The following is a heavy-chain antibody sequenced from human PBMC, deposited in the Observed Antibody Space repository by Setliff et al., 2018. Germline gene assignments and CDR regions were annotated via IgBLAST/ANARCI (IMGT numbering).Heavy chain of an antibody. CDR3: AKTYYYDSSGYSDY. CDR1: GFTFSDYY. CDR2: ISSSSSYT. J-gene: IGHJ4*02. Sequence: GESLKISCAASGFTFSDYYMSWIRQAPGKGLEWVSYISSSSSYTNYADSVKGRFTISRDNAKNSLYLQMNSLRAEDTAVYYCAKTYYYDSSGYSDYWGQGTLVTVSS. D-gene: IGHD3-22*01. V-gene: IGHV3-11*03.